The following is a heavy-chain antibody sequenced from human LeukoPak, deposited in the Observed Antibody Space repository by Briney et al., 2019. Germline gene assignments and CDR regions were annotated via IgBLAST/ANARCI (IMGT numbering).Heavy chain of an antibody. D-gene: IGHD3-22*01. CDR2: IYYSGST. J-gene: IGHJ4*02. CDR3: ASLGKITMIVVN. Sequence: SETLSLTCTVSGGSISSSSYYWGWIRQPAGKGLEWIGSIYYSGSTYYNPSLKSRVTISVDTSKNQFSLKLSPVTAADTAVYYCASLGKITMIVVNWGQGTLVTVSS. V-gene: IGHV4-39*01. CDR1: GGSISSSSYY.